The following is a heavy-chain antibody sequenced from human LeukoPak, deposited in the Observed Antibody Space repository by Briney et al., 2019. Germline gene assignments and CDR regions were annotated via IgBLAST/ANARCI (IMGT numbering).Heavy chain of an antibody. CDR3: ARVTYSGYVY. D-gene: IGHD5-12*01. Sequence: GGSLRLSCAASGFIVSSNYMSWVRQAPGKGLEWVSVIYSGGSTCYADSVKGRFTISRDNSKNTLYLQMNSLRAEDTAVYYCARVTYSGYVYWGQGTLVTVSS. J-gene: IGHJ4*02. CDR2: IYSGGST. CDR1: GFIVSSNY. V-gene: IGHV3-66*01.